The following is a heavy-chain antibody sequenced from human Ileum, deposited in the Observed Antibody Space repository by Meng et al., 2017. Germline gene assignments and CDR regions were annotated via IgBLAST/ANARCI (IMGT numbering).Heavy chain of an antibody. CDR3: GPRYLVY. J-gene: IGHJ4*02. Sequence: VGQGGAGGGVAEAGGSLRRVCGAHGYGFTNGGLSRVRQERGKGVVGVSSIRESGSSTHYAESVTGRFTNSRDNSKTKVWLPMNSLRADDTAVYYCGPRYLVYWGQGTLVTVSS. CDR1: GYGFTNGG. CDR2: IRESGSST. V-gene: IGHV3-23*04.